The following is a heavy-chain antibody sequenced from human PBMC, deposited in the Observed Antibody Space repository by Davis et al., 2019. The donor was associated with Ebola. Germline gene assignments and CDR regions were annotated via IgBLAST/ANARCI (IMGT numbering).Heavy chain of an antibody. Sequence: ASALISCKASAYTFTDYYMHWVRQAPAHGLEWMGWINPNSGGTKDAQKFQGRVTMTRDTSIHTADMEVSRLRSDDTALYYCAGQLTDNWPDPWGQGTLVTVSS. CDR2: INPNSGGT. V-gene: IGHV1-2*02. CDR1: AYTFTDYY. CDR3: AGQLTDNWPDP. D-gene: IGHD6-13*01. J-gene: IGHJ5*01.